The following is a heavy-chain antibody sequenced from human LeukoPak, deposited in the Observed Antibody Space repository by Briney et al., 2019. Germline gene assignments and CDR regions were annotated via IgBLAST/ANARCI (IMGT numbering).Heavy chain of an antibody. V-gene: IGHV3-30-3*01. CDR1: GFSSNHYA. CDR3: ARGPTSYYDTTGYSSYFDY. CDR2: ISYDGNNK. Sequence: GGSLRLSCAASGFSSNHYAMYRVRQAPGKGLEWVAVISYDGNNKYYADSVKGRFTISRDNSKNTLYVQMNSLRAEDTAVYYCARGPTSYYDTTGYSSYFDYWGQGTLVTVSS. D-gene: IGHD3-22*01. J-gene: IGHJ4*02.